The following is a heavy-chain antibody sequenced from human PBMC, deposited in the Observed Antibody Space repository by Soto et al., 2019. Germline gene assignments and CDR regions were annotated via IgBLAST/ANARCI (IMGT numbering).Heavy chain of an antibody. Sequence: EVQLLDSGGGLVQPGGSLRLSCAASGFTFSSSAMSWVRQAPGKGLEWVSAVSGSGGTTYYADSVRGRFTISRDNSKNTLYLQMNSLRAEDTAIYFCARCTVATIVTSGWCHYLDPWGQGTRVTVSS. J-gene: IGHJ5*02. V-gene: IGHV3-23*01. D-gene: IGHD6-19*01. CDR3: ARCTVATIVTSGWCHYLDP. CDR1: GFTFSSSA. CDR2: VSGSGGTT.